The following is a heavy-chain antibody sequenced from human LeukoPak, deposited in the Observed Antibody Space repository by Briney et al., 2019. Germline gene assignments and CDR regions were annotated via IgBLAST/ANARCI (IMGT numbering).Heavy chain of an antibody. CDR1: GGSISSSSYY. V-gene: IGHV4-39*07. D-gene: IGHD6-19*01. J-gene: IGHJ4*02. CDR2: IYYSGST. Sequence: SETLSLTCTVSGGSISSSSYYWGWIRQPPGKGLEWIGSIYYSGSTYYNPSLKSRVTISVDTSKNQFSLKLSSVTAADTAVYYCASDLYSSGWYPDYWGQGTLVTVSS. CDR3: ASDLYSSGWYPDY.